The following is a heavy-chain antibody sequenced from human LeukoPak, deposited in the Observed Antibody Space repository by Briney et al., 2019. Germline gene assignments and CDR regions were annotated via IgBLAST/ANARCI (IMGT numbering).Heavy chain of an antibody. CDR3: ARDAAVAGTRDYYYYYMDV. Sequence: GGSLRLSCAASGFTFSSYWMTWVRQAPGEGLEWVAVISYDGSNKYYADSVKGRFTISRDNSKNTLYLQMNSLRAEDTAVYYCARDAAVAGTRDYYYYYMDVWGKGTTVTVSS. CDR2: ISYDGSNK. D-gene: IGHD6-19*01. V-gene: IGHV3-30*03. J-gene: IGHJ6*03. CDR1: GFTFSSYW.